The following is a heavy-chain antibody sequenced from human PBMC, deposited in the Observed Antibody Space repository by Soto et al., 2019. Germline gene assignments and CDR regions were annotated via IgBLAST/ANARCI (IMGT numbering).Heavy chain of an antibody. CDR2: IDPSDSYT. CDR3: ARLGSYRALRAFVI. J-gene: IGHJ3*02. V-gene: IGHV5-10-1*01. D-gene: IGHD1-26*01. CDR1: GYSFTSYW. Sequence: PGESLQVSCKGSGYSFTSYWISWVRQMPGKGLEWMGRIDPSDSYTNYSPSFQGHVTISADKSISTAYLQWSSLKASDTAMYYCARLGSYRALRAFVISGPGTMVTVSS.